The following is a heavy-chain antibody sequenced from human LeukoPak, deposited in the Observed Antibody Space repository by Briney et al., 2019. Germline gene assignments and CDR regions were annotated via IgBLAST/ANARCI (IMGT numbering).Heavy chain of an antibody. CDR2: INHSGST. CDR3: ASLSSGWYGDY. D-gene: IGHD6-19*01. V-gene: IGHV4-39*07. Sequence: SETLSLTCTVSGDSVSSSSYYWRWIRQPPGKGLEWIGEINHSGSTNYNPSLKSRVTISVDTSKNQFSLKLSSVTAADTAVYYCASLSSGWYGDYWGQGTLVTVSS. J-gene: IGHJ4*02. CDR1: GDSVSSSSYY.